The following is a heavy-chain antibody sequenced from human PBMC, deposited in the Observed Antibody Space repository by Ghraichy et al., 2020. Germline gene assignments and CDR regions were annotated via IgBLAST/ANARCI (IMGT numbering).Heavy chain of an antibody. D-gene: IGHD2-2*01. J-gene: IGHJ4*02. Sequence: GASLRLSCAASGFTFSSYAMSWVRQAPGKGLEWVSAISGSGGSTYYADSVKGRFTISRDNSKNTLYLQMNSLRAEDTAVYYCAKDRGGNIVVVPAISFDYWGQGTLVTVSS. CDR3: AKDRGGNIVVVPAISFDY. CDR2: ISGSGGST. V-gene: IGHV3-23*01. CDR1: GFTFSSYA.